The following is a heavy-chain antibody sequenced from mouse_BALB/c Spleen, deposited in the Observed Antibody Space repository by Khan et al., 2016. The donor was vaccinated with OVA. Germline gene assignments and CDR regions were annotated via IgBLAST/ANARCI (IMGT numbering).Heavy chain of an antibody. J-gene: IGHJ2*01. Sequence: DLVKPGASVKLSCKASGYTFTSYWINWIKQRPGQGLEWIGRIAPGSGSIYYNEMFKDKATLTVDTSSSTAYMQLNSLSSEDSAVYFCARAIGGKLPLDYWGQGTTLPVSS. CDR1: GYTFTSYW. D-gene: IGHD1-1*02. V-gene: IGHV1S41*01. CDR2: IAPGSGSI. CDR3: ARAIGGKLPLDY.